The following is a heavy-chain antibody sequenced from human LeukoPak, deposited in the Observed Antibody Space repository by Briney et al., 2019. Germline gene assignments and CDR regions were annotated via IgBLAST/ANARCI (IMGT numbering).Heavy chain of an antibody. CDR2: IYPGDSDT. CDR3: ARLSTYYYGMDV. J-gene: IGHJ6*02. V-gene: IGHV5-51*01. CDR1: GYSFTTCW. Sequence: GESLQISCQGSGYSFTTCWIGWVRQMPGKGLEWMGIIYPGDSDTRYSPSFQGQVTISADKPISAAYLQWSSLKASDTAIYYCARLSTYYYGMDVWGQGTTVTVSS.